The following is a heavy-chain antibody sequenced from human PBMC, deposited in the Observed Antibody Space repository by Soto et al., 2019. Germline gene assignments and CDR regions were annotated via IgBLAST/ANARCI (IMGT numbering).Heavy chain of an antibody. CDR1: GGTFSSYA. Sequence: QVQLVQSGAEVKKPGSSVKVSCKASGGTFSSYAISWVRQAPGQGLEWMGGIIPIFGTANYAQKFQGRVTITADESTSTAYMELSSQRSEDTAVYYCARVGAMVTYYYYGMDVWGQGTTVTVSS. D-gene: IGHD5-18*01. V-gene: IGHV1-69*01. CDR2: IIPIFGTA. J-gene: IGHJ6*02. CDR3: ARVGAMVTYYYYGMDV.